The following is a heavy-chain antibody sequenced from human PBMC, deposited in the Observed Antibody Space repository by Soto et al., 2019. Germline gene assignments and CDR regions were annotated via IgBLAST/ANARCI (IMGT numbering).Heavy chain of an antibody. CDR1: GFTFSSYA. D-gene: IGHD3-22*01. CDR2: ISYDGSNK. V-gene: IGHV3-30-3*01. J-gene: IGHJ4*01. CDR3: ARDYSRSGRVVVITTVH. Sequence: QVQLVESGGGVVQPGRSLRLSCAASGFTFSSYAMHWVRQAPGKGLEWVAVISYDGSNKYYADSVKGRFTISRDNSKNTLYLQMNSLRAGDTAVYYCARDYSRSGRVVVITTVHWGQGTLVTVSS.